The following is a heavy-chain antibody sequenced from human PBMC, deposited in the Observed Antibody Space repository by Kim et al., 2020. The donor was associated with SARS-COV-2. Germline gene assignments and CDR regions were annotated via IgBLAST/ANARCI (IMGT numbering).Heavy chain of an antibody. CDR2: ISSSSSTI. V-gene: IGHV3-48*02. CDR1: GFTFSSYS. D-gene: IGHD3-10*01. CDR3: AGDAVGVWFGESHYGMDV. Sequence: GGSLRLSCAASGFTFSSYSMNWVRQAPGKGLEWVSYISSSSSTIYYADSVKGRFTISRDNAKNSLYLQMNSLRDEDTAVYYCAGDAVGVWFGESHYGMDVWGQGTTVTVSS. J-gene: IGHJ6*02.